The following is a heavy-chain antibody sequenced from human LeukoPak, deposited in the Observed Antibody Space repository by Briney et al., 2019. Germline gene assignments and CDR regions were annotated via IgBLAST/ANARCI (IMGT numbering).Heavy chain of an antibody. CDR2: INPSGGST. J-gene: IGHJ3*02. Sequence: GASVKVSCKASGYTFTGYYMHWVRQAPGQGLEWMGIINPSGGSTSYAQKFQGRVTMTRDMSTSTVYMELSSLRSEDTAVYYCAKSRVTIFDAFDIWGQGTMVTVSS. V-gene: IGHV1-46*01. D-gene: IGHD3-9*01. CDR1: GYTFTGYY. CDR3: AKSRVTIFDAFDI.